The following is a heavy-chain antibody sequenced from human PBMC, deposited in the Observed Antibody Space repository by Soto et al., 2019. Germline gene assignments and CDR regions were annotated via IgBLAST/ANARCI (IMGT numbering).Heavy chain of an antibody. J-gene: IGHJ6*02. V-gene: IGHV4-31*03. CDR1: GGSISSGGYY. CDR2: IYYSGST. Sequence: SETLSLTCTVSGGSISSGGYYWSWIRQHPGKGLEWIGYIYYSGSTYYNPSLKSRVTISVDTSKNQFSLKLSSVTAADTAVYYCARNFPDYGENYYYYGMDVWGQGTTVTVSS. D-gene: IGHD4-17*01. CDR3: ARNFPDYGENYYYYGMDV.